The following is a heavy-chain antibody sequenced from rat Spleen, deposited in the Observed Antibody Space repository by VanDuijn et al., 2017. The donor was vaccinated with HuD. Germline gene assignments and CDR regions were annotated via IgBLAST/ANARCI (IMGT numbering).Heavy chain of an antibody. Sequence: EVQLVESGGGLVQPGRSLKLSCVASGFTFKNYWMTWIRQAPGKGLEWVASITNSAGSTYYPDSVKGRFTISRDNARSTLNLHMDSLRSEDTAIYYCTRRGYLSDWYFDFWGPGTMVTVSS. D-gene: IGHD4-4*01. V-gene: IGHV5-31*01. CDR2: ITNSAGST. J-gene: IGHJ1*01. CDR3: TRRGYLSDWYFDF. CDR1: GFTFKNYW.